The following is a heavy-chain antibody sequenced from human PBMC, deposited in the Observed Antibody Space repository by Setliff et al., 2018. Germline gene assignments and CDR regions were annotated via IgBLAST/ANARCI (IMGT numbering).Heavy chain of an antibody. D-gene: IGHD3-22*01. CDR3: ATGFHYYDSSATGHYYYYVDV. CDR1: GFTFSNAW. V-gene: IGHV3-15*01. Sequence: GGSLRLSCAASGFTFSNAWMSWVRQAPGKGLEWVGRFKSIADGRTTNYAAPVQGRFTISRDDSKNTLFLQMNSLKTEDTAVYYCATGFHYYDSSATGHYYYYVDVWGKGTTVTVSS. CDR2: FKSIADGRTT. J-gene: IGHJ6*03.